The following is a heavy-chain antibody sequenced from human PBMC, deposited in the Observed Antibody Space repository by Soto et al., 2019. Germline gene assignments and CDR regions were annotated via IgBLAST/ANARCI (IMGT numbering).Heavy chain of an antibody. CDR3: ARGSWSGYYYYYYGMDV. J-gene: IGHJ6*02. D-gene: IGHD3-3*01. V-gene: IGHV4-30-2*01. CDR2: IYHSGST. CDR1: GGSISSGGYS. Sequence: KPSETLSLTCAVSGGSISSGGYSWSWIRQPPGKGLEWIGYIYHSGSTYYNPSLKSRVTISVDRSKNQFSLKLSSVTAADTAVYYCARGSWSGYYYYYYGMDVWGQGTTVTVSS.